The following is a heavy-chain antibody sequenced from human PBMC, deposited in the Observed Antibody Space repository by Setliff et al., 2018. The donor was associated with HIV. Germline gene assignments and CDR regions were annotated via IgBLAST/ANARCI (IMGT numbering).Heavy chain of an antibody. CDR3: ARQSSGSPEYFQH. J-gene: IGHJ1*01. D-gene: IGHD1-26*01. CDR2: IYYSGST. Sequence: PSETLSLTCTVSGGSISSHYWSWIRQPPGKGLEWIGYIYYSGSTYYNPSLKSRTTISVDTSQNQFSLKLTSVTAADTAVYYCARQSSGSPEYFQHWGQGTLVTVSS. CDR1: GGSISSHY. V-gene: IGHV4-59*08.